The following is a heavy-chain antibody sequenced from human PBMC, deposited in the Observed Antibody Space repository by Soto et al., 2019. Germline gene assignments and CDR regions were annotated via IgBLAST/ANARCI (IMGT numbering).Heavy chain of an antibody. CDR3: ATSFITTIGTTA. J-gene: IGHJ4*02. V-gene: IGHV3-48*01. CDR1: GFTFSNFG. Sequence: EVQLVESGGGLVQPGGSLRLSCEASGFTFSNFGINWVRQAPGKGLEWVSHISSSSTTIYYAESVKGRFTISRVNAKNSLYLQMSSLRGEDTAVYYCATSFITTIGTTAWGQGTLVTVSS. D-gene: IGHD1-1*01. CDR2: ISSSSTTI.